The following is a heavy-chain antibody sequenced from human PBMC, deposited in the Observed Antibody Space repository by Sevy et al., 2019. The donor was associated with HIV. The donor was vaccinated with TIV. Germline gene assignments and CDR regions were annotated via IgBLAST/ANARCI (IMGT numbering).Heavy chain of an antibody. J-gene: IGHJ4*02. CDR1: GYTFTGYY. CDR2: INPNSGGT. CDR3: ACLRVVISPSTTFDY. D-gene: IGHD3-3*01. V-gene: IGHV1-2*06. Sequence: ASVKVSCKAYGYTFTGYYMHWVRQAPGQGLEWMGRINPNSGGTNYAQKFQGRVTMTRDTSISTAYMELSRLRSDDTAVYYCACLRVVISPSTTFDYWGQGTLVTVSS.